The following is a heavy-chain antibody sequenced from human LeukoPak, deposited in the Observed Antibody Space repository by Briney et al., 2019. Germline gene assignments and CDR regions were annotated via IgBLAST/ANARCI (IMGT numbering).Heavy chain of an antibody. J-gene: IGHJ4*02. Sequence: PGGSLRPSCAASGFTFSDFYMAWIRQAPGKGLEWISYISYGGDTKYYADSVKGRFTISRDNAKNSLYLQMNSLRAEDTAVYYCGRDLHGYVDYWGQGTLVTVSS. V-gene: IGHV3-11*01. CDR1: GFTFSDFY. D-gene: IGHD3-16*01. CDR2: ISYGGDTK. CDR3: GRDLHGYVDY.